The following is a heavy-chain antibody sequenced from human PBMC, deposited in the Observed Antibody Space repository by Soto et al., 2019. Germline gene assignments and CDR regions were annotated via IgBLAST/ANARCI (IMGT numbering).Heavy chain of an antibody. V-gene: IGHV1-8*01. Sequence: ASVKVSCKASGYTFIDYDINWVRQAPGQGLEWMGWVSPNSGNTVYAQRFQDRVTMTRDTSISTAYMELSSLRFEDTAMDYCARGRFYSETSTWFGFWGQGTPVTVSS. J-gene: IGHJ5*01. CDR2: VSPNSGNT. CDR1: GYTFIDYD. D-gene: IGHD2-2*01. CDR3: ARGRFYSETSTWFGF.